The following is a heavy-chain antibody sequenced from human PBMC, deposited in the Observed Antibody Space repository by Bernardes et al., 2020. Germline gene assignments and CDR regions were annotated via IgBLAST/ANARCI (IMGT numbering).Heavy chain of an antibody. CDR1: GGTFSSYA. J-gene: IGHJ5*02. V-gene: IGHV1-69*13. CDR3: ASGPKRDSITMVQGVIQGPYGWFDP. CDR2: IIPIFGTA. D-gene: IGHD3-10*01. Sequence: SVKVSCKASGGTFSSYAISWVRQAPGQGLEWMGGIIPIFGTANYAQKFQGRVTITADESTSTAYMELSSLRSEDTAVYYCASGPKRDSITMVQGVIQGPYGWFDPWGQGTLVTVSS.